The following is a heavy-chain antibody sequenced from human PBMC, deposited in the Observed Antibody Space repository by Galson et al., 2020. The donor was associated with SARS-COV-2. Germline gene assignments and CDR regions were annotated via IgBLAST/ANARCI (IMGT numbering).Heavy chain of an antibody. J-gene: IGHJ4*02. CDR1: GFSLGSTGMC. V-gene: IGHV2-70*17. CDR3: ARIGFYDSSALDY. CDR2: IDWDDDK. D-gene: IGHD3-22*01. Sequence: SGPTLVKPTQTVTLTCTFSGFSLGSTGMCVTWIRQPTGKALEWLARIDWDDDKFYRTSLKTRLSISKDTSKNQVVLTMTNVDPQDTATYFCARIGFYDSSALDYWGQGILVTVSS.